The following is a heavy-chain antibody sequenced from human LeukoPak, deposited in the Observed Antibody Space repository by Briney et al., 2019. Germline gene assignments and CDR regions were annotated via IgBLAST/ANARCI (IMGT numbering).Heavy chain of an antibody. V-gene: IGHV6-1*01. Sequence: SQTLSLTCAISGDSVSSNSAAWNWIRQSPSRGLEWLGRTYYRSKWYNDYAVSVKSRITINPDTSKNQFSLQLNSVTPEDTAVYYCASFIFSHGVVAEDYYYYMDVWGKGTTVTISS. CDR2: TYYRSKWYN. CDR1: GDSVSSNSAA. J-gene: IGHJ6*03. D-gene: IGHD6-19*01. CDR3: ASFIFSHGVVAEDYYYYMDV.